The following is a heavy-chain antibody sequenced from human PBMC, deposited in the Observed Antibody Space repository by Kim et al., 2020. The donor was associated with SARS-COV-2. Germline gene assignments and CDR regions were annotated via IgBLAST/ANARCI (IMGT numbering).Heavy chain of an antibody. V-gene: IGHV1-58*02. CDR2: IVLGSGNT. D-gene: IGHD5-18*01. CDR1: GFTLTDSA. Sequence: SVKVSCKASGFTLTDSAMQWVRQARGERLEWIGWIVLGSGNTYYAQKFQERVTITRDMSTRTVYMELSGLRSEDTAVYYCAAPDPRLWPLRVYGMDVWGQGTTVTVSS. J-gene: IGHJ6*02. CDR3: AAPDPRLWPLRVYGMDV.